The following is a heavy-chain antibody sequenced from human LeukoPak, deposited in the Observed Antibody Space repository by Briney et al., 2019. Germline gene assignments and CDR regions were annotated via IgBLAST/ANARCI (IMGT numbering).Heavy chain of an antibody. Sequence: SETLSLTCTVSGGSISSTSDHWGWIRQPPGKGLEWIGTIDNSGNTNYIPSLKSRVTISVDATRNQFSLKLSSVTAADTAVYYCARTTVVTPCFDYWGQGTLVTVSS. J-gene: IGHJ4*02. CDR3: ARTTVVTPCFDY. V-gene: IGHV4-39*01. CDR1: GGSISSTSDH. D-gene: IGHD4-23*01. CDR2: IDNSGNT.